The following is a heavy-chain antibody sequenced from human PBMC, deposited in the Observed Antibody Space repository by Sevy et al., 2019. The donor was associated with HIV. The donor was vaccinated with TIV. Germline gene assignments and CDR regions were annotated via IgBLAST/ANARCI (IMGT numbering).Heavy chain of an antibody. V-gene: IGHV3-30*04. CDR3: ARDGGCSSTSCLLYLDY. CDR2: ISYDGSNK. D-gene: IGHD2-2*01. J-gene: IGHJ4*02. Sequence: GESLKISCAASGFTFSSYAMHWVRQAPGKGLEWVAVISYDGSNKYYADSVKGRFTISRDNSKNTLYLQMNSLRAEDTAVYYCARDGGCSSTSCLLYLDYWGQGSLVTVSS. CDR1: GFTFSSYA.